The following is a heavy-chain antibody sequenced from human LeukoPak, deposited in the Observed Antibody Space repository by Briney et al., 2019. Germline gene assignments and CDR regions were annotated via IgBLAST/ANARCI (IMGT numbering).Heavy chain of an antibody. CDR1: GFTFSSYA. CDR3: AKDQVISGSEASDI. V-gene: IGHV3-23*01. J-gene: IGHJ3*02. CDR2: ISGSGGSL. D-gene: IGHD2-21*01. Sequence: GGSLRLSCAASGFTFSSYAMNWVRQAPGKGLEWVSVISGSGGSLYYSDSVRGRFTISRDNSKNTLYLQMNSLRAEDTAVYYCAKDQVISGSEASDIWGQGTMVTVSS.